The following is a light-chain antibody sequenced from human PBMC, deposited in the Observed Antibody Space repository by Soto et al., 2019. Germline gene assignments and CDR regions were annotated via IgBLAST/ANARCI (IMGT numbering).Light chain of an antibody. V-gene: IGKV2-28*01. Sequence: DIVMTQSPLSLPVTPGEPASISCRSSQSLLHSNGYNYLDWYLQKPGQSPQLLIYLGSNRASGVPDRFSGSGSATDLTLKISRVEAEDVGVYYCMQALQTPLFTFGPGTKVDIK. CDR2: LGS. J-gene: IGKJ3*01. CDR1: QSLLHSNGYNY. CDR3: MQALQTPLFT.